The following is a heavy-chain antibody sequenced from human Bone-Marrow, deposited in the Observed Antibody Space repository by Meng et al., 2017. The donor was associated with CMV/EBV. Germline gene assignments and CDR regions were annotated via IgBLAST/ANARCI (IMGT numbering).Heavy chain of an antibody. CDR1: GFTFSSYA. D-gene: IGHD6-13*01. J-gene: IGHJ4*02. Sequence: GESLKISCAASGFTFSSYAMSWVRQAPGKGLEWVSAISGSGGSTYYADSVKGRFTISRDNSKNTLYLQMNSLRAEDTAVYYCAKDGEYSSSWHVRRIEVDYWGQGTLVTVSS. V-gene: IGHV3-23*01. CDR3: AKDGEYSSSWHVRRIEVDY. CDR2: ISGSGGST.